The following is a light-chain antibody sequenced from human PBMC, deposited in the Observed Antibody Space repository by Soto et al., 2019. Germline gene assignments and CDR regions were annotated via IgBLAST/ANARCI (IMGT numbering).Light chain of an antibody. J-gene: IGKJ4*01. Sequence: EIVLTQSPATLSLSPGERATLSCRATQSVSSYLAWYQHKPGQAPRLLIYDASNRATGIPARFSGSGSGTDFTLTISSLEPEEFAVYYCQQRSTWPLTFGGGTKVEIK. CDR2: DAS. CDR1: QSVSSY. V-gene: IGKV3-11*01. CDR3: QQRSTWPLT.